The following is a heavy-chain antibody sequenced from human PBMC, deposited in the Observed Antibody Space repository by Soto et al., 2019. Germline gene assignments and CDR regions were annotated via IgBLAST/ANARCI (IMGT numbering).Heavy chain of an antibody. CDR3: AKVGDYYDSSGYYYVHY. CDR2: ISGSGGST. V-gene: IGHV3-23*01. Sequence: GGSLRLSCAASGFTFSSYAMSWVRQAPGKGLEWVSAISGSGGSTYYADSVKGRFTISRDNSKNTLYLQMNSLRAEDTAVYYCAKVGDYYDSSGYYYVHYWGQGTLVTVSS. D-gene: IGHD3-22*01. J-gene: IGHJ4*02. CDR1: GFTFSSYA.